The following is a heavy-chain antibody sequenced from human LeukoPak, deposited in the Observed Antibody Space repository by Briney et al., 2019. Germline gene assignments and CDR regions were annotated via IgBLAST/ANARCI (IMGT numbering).Heavy chain of an antibody. CDR1: GGTFSNYA. D-gene: IGHD3-10*01. CDR2: INPNSGGT. J-gene: IGHJ5*02. Sequence: SSVKVSCXASGGTFSNYAISWVRQAPGQGLEWMGWINPNSGGTNYAQKFQGRVTMTRDTSISTAYMELSRLRSDDTAVYYCARDGNSITMVRGVIVSWFDPWGQGTLVTVSS. V-gene: IGHV1-2*02. CDR3: ARDGNSITMVRGVIVSWFDP.